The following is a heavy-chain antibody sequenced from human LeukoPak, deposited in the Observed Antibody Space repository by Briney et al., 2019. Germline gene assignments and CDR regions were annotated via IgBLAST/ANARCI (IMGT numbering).Heavy chain of an antibody. D-gene: IGHD3-22*01. CDR3: ARGELHYDSSGYSFDY. J-gene: IGHJ4*02. Sequence: SVKVSCKASGYTFTSYGISWVRQAPGQGLEWMGGIIPIFGTANYAQKFQGRVTITTDESTSTAYMELSSLRSEDTAVYYCARGELHYDSSGYSFDYWGQGTLVTVSS. CDR1: GYTFTSYG. CDR2: IIPIFGTA. V-gene: IGHV1-69*05.